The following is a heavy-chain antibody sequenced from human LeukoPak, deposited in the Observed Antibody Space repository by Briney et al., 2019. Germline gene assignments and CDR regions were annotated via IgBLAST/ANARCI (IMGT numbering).Heavy chain of an antibody. CDR1: GFTFSSYG. J-gene: IGHJ4*02. V-gene: IGHV3-30*03. CDR3: AAGYSSSWYDY. Sequence: GGSLRLSCAASGFTFSSYGMHWVRQAPGKGLEWVAVISYDGSNKYYADSVKGRFTISRDNSKNTLYLQMNSLRAVDTAVYYCAAGYSSSWYDYWGQGTLVTVSS. D-gene: IGHD6-13*01. CDR2: ISYDGSNK.